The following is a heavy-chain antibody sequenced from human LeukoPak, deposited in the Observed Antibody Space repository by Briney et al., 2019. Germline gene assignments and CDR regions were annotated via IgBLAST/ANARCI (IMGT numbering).Heavy chain of an antibody. V-gene: IGHV3-7*03. J-gene: IGHJ3*02. D-gene: IGHD1-26*01. CDR1: GFTFSSYW. CDR3: ARALSGTDDAFDI. Sequence: QRWGSLRLSCEASGFTFSSYWMSWVRQALGKGLEWVANIKTDGSEKYYVDSVKGRFTISRDNAKNSLYLQMNSLRAEDTAVYYCARALSGTDDAFDIWGQGTMVTVSS. CDR2: IKTDGSEK.